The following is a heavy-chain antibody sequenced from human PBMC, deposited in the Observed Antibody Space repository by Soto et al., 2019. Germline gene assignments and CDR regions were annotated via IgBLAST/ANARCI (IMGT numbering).Heavy chain of an antibody. V-gene: IGHV6-1*01. J-gene: IGHJ5*02. CDR1: GDSVSSNSAA. CDR3: ERGFGEGSSWGARYYNWFDP. Sequence: SQTLSLTCVISGDSVSSNSAAWNWIRQSPSRGLEWLGRTYYRSKWYNDYAVSVKSRITINPDTSKNQFSLQLNTVTPEDRAGYYCERGFGEGSSWGARYYNWFDPWAQEPLVTVSS. CDR2: TYYRSKWYN. D-gene: IGHD6-13*01.